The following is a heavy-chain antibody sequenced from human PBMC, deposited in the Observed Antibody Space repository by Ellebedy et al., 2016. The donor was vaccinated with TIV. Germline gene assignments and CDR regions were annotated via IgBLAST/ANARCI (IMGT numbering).Heavy chain of an antibody. Sequence: GESLKISXAASGFTFSDYYMSWIRQAPGKGLEWVSYISSSGSTIYYADSVKGRFTISRDNAKNSLYLQMNSLRAEDTAVYYCATSPDTAMVVDAFDIWGQGTMVTVSS. V-gene: IGHV3-11*01. CDR1: GFTFSDYY. CDR3: ATSPDTAMVVDAFDI. J-gene: IGHJ3*02. CDR2: ISSSGSTI. D-gene: IGHD5-18*01.